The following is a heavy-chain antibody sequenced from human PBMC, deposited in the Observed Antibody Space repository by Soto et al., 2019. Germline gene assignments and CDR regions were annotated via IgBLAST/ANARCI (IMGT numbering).Heavy chain of an antibody. D-gene: IGHD6-6*01. CDR2: IDPSDSYT. V-gene: IGHV5-10-1*01. CDR3: AGLTYSSSSPELYYYYGMDV. CDR1: GYSFTSYW. Sequence: GESLKISCXGSGYSFTSYWISWVRQMPGKGLEWMGRIDPSDSYTNYSPSFQGHVTISADKSISTAYLQWSSLKASDTAMYYCAGLTYSSSSPELYYYYGMDVWGQGTTVTVSS. J-gene: IGHJ6*02.